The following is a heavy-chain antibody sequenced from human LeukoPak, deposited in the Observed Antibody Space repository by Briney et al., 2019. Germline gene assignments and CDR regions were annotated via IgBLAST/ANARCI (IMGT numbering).Heavy chain of an antibody. CDR3: ARGWIAATQGIDY. CDR2: ISAYNGNT. V-gene: IGHV1-18*01. Sequence: ASVKVSCKASGYTFTSYGISWVRQAPGQGLEWMGWISAYNGNTNYAQKFQGRVTITADKSTSTAYMELSSLRSEDTAVYYCARGWIAATQGIDYWGQGTLVTVSS. J-gene: IGHJ4*02. CDR1: GYTFTSYG. D-gene: IGHD6-25*01.